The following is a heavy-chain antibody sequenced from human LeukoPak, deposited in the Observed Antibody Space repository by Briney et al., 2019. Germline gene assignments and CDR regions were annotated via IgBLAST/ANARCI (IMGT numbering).Heavy chain of an antibody. CDR3: ARPHSSGWYPFDY. Sequence: SETLSLTCAVYGGSFSGYYWSWIRQPPGKGLEWIGEINHSGSTNYNPSLKSRVTISVGTSKNQFSLKLSSVTAADTAVYYCARPHSSGWYPFDYWGQGTLVTVSS. D-gene: IGHD6-19*01. CDR1: GGSFSGYY. CDR2: INHSGST. J-gene: IGHJ4*02. V-gene: IGHV4-34*01.